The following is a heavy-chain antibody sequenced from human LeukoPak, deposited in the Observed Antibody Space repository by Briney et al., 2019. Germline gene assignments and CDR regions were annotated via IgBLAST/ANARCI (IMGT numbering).Heavy chain of an antibody. Sequence: GGSLRLSCVVCGITLSNYGMSWVRQAPGKGLEWVAGISGSGGGTNYADSVKGRFTISRDNPRNTLYLQMNSLRAEDTAVYFCAKRGVVIRVILVGFHKEAYYFDSWGRGALVTVSS. J-gene: IGHJ4*02. CDR2: ISGSGGGT. D-gene: IGHD3-22*01. CDR1: GITLSNYG. V-gene: IGHV3-23*01. CDR3: AKRGVVIRVILVGFHKEAYYFDS.